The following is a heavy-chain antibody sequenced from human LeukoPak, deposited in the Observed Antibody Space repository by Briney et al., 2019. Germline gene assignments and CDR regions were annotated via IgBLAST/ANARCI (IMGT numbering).Heavy chain of an antibody. Sequence: ASVKVSCKASGYXFTNYWVHWVRRAPGQGLEWMGIIKPGDGTTNYAQKFQGGVTLTWDTSTSTVYMELSSLRSEDTAVYYCARDSDRSSIDYWGQGTLLTVSS. CDR1: GYXFTNYW. V-gene: IGHV1-46*01. D-gene: IGHD6-6*01. J-gene: IGHJ4*02. CDR3: ARDSDRSSIDY. CDR2: IKPGDGTT.